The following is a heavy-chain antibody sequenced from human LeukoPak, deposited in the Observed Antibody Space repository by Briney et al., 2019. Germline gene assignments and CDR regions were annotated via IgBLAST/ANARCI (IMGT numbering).Heavy chain of an antibody. J-gene: IGHJ4*02. CDR1: GGSISSYY. CDR2: IYYSGST. Sequence: SETLSLTCTVSGGSISSYYWTWIRQPPGKGLEWIGYIYYSGSTNCNPSLKSRVTISVDASKNQFSLKLNSVTPADTAVYYCARGYISAGRIDYWGQGTLVTVSS. CDR3: ARGYISAGRIDY. V-gene: IGHV4-59*01. D-gene: IGHD6-6*01.